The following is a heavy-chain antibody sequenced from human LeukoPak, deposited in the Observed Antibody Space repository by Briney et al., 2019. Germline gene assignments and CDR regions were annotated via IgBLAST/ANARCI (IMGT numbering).Heavy chain of an antibody. J-gene: IGHJ4*02. D-gene: IGHD5-12*01. CDR3: TTNGGYGGLADY. CDR1: GFTFSKSW. Sequence: GGSLRLSCAASGFTFSKSWMGWVRQAPGKGLEWVGRIKSNTDGGTTDYAAPVKGRFTISRDDSKNTLYIQMNSLKTEDTAVYYCTTNGGYGGLADYWGQGTLVTVSS. V-gene: IGHV3-15*01. CDR2: IKSNTDGGTT.